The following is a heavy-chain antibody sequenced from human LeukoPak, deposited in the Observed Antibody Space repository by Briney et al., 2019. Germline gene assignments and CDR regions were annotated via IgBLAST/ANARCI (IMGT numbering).Heavy chain of an antibody. CDR2: IVVGSGHT. J-gene: IGHJ4*02. Sequence: SVKVSCKASGFTFNTYSAVQWVRQARGQRLEWIGWIVVGSGHTNYAQKFQERVTITRDMSTSTAYMELNSLRSEDTAVYYCAADHPNYDYWGQGALVTVSS. D-gene: IGHD5-24*01. V-gene: IGHV1-58*01. CDR3: AADHPNYDY. CDR1: GFTFNTYSA.